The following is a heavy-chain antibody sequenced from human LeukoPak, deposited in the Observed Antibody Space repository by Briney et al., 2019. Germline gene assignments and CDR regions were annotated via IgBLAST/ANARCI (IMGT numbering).Heavy chain of an antibody. V-gene: IGHV3-9*01. Sequence: GGSLRLSCAASGFTFEDHVMHWVRQAPGKGLEWVSSISWSGDRMGYADAVKGRFTISRDNAKNSLFLQMNSLRVEDTTLYYCAKDLGGSATTVWGQGSLVTVSS. J-gene: IGHJ4*02. D-gene: IGHD2-2*01. CDR2: ISWSGDRM. CDR3: AKDLGGSATTV. CDR1: GFTFEDHV.